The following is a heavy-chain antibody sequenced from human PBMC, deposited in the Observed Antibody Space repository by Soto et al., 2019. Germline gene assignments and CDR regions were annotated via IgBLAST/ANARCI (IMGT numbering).Heavy chain of an antibody. CDR2: IYKSGTT. CDR3: ARSLRASSGWFDP. CDR1: GDYINSGDYY. J-gene: IGHJ5*02. Sequence: QVHLEESGPGLVKPSETLSLTCTVSGDYINSGDYYWTWIRQSPGKGLEWMAYIYKSGTTYYNPPLSSRLLSSIGMSTYRFALLVTSVTAAATAFYYCARSLRASSGWFDPLGQGTFVSVSS. V-gene: IGHV4-30-4*08. D-gene: IGHD6-6*01.